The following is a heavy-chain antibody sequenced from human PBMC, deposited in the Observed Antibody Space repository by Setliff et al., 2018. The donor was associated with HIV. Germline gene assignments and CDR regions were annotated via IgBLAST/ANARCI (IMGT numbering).Heavy chain of an antibody. CDR3: ARGGANPSWFDS. CDR1: GFTFNNAW. Sequence: PGGSLRLSCAASGFTFNNAWMTWVRQAPGKGLVWVSRINTDGSSATYADSVKGRFTNSRDNAKNTLYLQMDSLRAEDTAVYYCARGGANPSWFDSWGQGTLVTVSS. CDR2: INTDGSSA. D-gene: IGHD3-16*01. V-gene: IGHV3-74*03. J-gene: IGHJ5*01.